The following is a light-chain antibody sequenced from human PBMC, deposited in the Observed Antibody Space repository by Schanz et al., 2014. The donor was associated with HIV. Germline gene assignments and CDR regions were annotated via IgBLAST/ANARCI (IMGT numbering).Light chain of an antibody. CDR1: SSDVGSYNL. J-gene: IGLJ1*01. Sequence: QSALTQPASVSGSPGQSITISCTGTSSDVGSYNLVSWYQQHPGKAPKLNRFSGSKSGNTASLTVSGLQADDEADYYCCSYAGSYPPLYVFGTGTKLTVL. CDR3: CSYAGSYPPLYV. V-gene: IGLV2-14*02.